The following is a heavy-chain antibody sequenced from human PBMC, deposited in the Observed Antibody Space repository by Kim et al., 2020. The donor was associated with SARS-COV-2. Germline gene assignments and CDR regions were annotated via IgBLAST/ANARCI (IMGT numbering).Heavy chain of an antibody. V-gene: IGHV1-69*13. CDR1: GGTFSSYA. Sequence: SVKVSCKASGGTFSSYAISWVRQAPGQGLEWMGGIIPIFGTANYAQKFQGRVTITADESTSTAYMELSSLRSEDTAVYYCANYGDYFIGALRGMDVWGQGTTVTVSS. J-gene: IGHJ6*02. CDR3: ANYGDYFIGALRGMDV. D-gene: IGHD4-17*01. CDR2: IIPIFGTA.